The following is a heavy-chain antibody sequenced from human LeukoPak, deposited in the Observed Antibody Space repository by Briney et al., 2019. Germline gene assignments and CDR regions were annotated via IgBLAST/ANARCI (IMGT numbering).Heavy chain of an antibody. V-gene: IGHV5-51*01. J-gene: IGHJ4*02. CDR2: IDPGDSET. Sequence: GESLKISCKGSGYTFTSYWIGWVRQMPGKGLEWMGTIDPGDSETRYSPSFQGQVTMSADKSISTAYLQWSSLKASDTAMYYCARMANPLAKAMDYWGQGTLVTVSS. CDR3: ARMANPLAKAMDY. D-gene: IGHD5-18*01. CDR1: GYTFTSYW.